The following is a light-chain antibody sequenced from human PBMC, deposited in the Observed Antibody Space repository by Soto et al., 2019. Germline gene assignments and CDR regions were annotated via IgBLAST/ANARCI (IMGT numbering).Light chain of an antibody. Sequence: QSVLTQPPSVSGAPGQRVTISCTGGSSNIGAGFDVHWYQQLPRTAPKLLIYNNNNRPSGVPDRFSVSRSATSASLAITGRQAADEADYYCQSYDSSLSAYVFGTGTKLTVL. CDR1: SSNIGAGFD. J-gene: IGLJ1*01. CDR2: NNN. CDR3: QSYDSSLSAYV. V-gene: IGLV1-40*01.